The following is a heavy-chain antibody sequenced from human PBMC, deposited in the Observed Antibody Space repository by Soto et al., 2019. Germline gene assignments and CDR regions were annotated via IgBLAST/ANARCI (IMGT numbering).Heavy chain of an antibody. V-gene: IGHV3-48*02. J-gene: IGHJ4*02. Sequence: PGWSLRLSCAASGFTFSSYSVNWVRQAPGKGLEWISYISSGSKTIYYADSVKGRFTVSRDNAKNSQYLQMNSLRDEDTAVYYCTREDILGARSFDYWGQGTLVTVSS. CDR1: GFTFSSYS. CDR3: TREDILGARSFDY. D-gene: IGHD1-26*01. CDR2: ISSGSKTI.